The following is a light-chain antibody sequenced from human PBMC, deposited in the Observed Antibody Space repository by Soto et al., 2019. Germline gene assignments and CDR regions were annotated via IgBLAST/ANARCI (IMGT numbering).Light chain of an antibody. CDR2: GAS. V-gene: IGKV3-20*01. J-gene: IGKJ1*01. CDR1: QSVSDTY. CDR3: QFGTLVWT. Sequence: EIVLTQSPGTLSLSPGERATLSCRASQSVSDTYLAWYQQKPGQPPRLLIYGASNRATGIPDRFSGSGSGTDFTLTGGRLGPEDFAVYYCQFGTLVWTFGQGTKVEIK.